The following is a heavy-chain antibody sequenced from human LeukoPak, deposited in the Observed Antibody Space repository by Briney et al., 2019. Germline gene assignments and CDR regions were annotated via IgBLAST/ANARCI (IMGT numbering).Heavy chain of an antibody. J-gene: IGHJ4*02. CDR3: ARESNGGYGFDY. V-gene: IGHV1-18*01. D-gene: IGHD5-12*01. CDR2: ISAQNGNT. CDR1: GYMFTSHG. Sequence: ASVTVSCKSSGYMFTSHGIHWLRQAPGQGLEWMGWISAQNGNTNYVQQFLGRITMPRDTSASAAYMELRSLKSDDTSVYYCARESNGGYGFDYWGQGTLVTVAS.